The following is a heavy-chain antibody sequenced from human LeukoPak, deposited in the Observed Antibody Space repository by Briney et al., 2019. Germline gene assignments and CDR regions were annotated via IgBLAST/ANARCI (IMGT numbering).Heavy chain of an antibody. Sequence: SETLSLTCTVSGGSIRSSTDYWGWIRQPPGKELEWIGSIYYSGSTYYNPSLKSRVTISVDTSKNQFSVKLSSVTAADTAVYYCARRHRNYYYYYMDVWGKGTTVTISS. CDR1: GGSIRSSTDY. J-gene: IGHJ6*03. D-gene: IGHD2-21*01. CDR2: IYYSGST. CDR3: ARRHRNYYYYYMDV. V-gene: IGHV4-39*01.